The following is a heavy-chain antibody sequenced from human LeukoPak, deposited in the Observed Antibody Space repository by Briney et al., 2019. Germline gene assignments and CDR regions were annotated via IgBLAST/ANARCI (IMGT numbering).Heavy chain of an antibody. J-gene: IGHJ4*02. Sequence: ASVKVSCKASGYTSTSYYMHGVRQAPGQGLEWMGIINPSGGSTSYAQKFQGRVTMTRDTSTSTVYMELSSLRSEDTAVYYCARDRITMVRGVIGFGIDYWGQGTLVTVSS. CDR2: INPSGGST. V-gene: IGHV1-46*01. CDR3: ARDRITMVRGVIGFGIDY. D-gene: IGHD3-10*01. CDR1: GYTSTSYY.